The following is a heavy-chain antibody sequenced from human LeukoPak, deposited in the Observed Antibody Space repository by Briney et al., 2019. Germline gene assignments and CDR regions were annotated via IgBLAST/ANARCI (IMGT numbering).Heavy chain of an antibody. J-gene: IGHJ4*02. D-gene: IGHD6-19*01. CDR3: ARSLIAVAVFDS. Sequence: SQTLSLTCVISGDSVSSNSACWNWIRQSPSRGLEWLGRTYYRSKWKNDYAVSVKSRITINPDTSKNQFSLQLNSVTPDDTAVYYCARSLIAVAVFDSWGQGTLVTVSS. CDR2: TYYRSKWKN. CDR1: GDSVSSNSAC. V-gene: IGHV6-1*01.